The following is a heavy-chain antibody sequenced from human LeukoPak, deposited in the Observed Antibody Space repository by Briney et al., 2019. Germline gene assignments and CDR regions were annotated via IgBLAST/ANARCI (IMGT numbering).Heavy chain of an antibody. J-gene: IGHJ4*02. Sequence: SQTLSLTCAISGDSVSSNSAAWNWIRQSPSRGLEWLGRTYYRSKWYNDYAVSVKSRITVNPDTSKNQFSLKLSPVTAADTAVYYCARHEWLVQNHTYWGQGTLVTVSS. D-gene: IGHD6-19*01. CDR3: ARHEWLVQNHTY. CDR2: TYYRSKWYN. V-gene: IGHV6-1*01. CDR1: GDSVSSNSAA.